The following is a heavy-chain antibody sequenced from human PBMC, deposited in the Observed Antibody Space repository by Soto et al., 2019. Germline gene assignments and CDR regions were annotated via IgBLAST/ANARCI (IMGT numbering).Heavy chain of an antibody. V-gene: IGHV3-23*01. CDR3: AKHKPVGGGSSSSD. D-gene: IGHD2-15*01. CDR1: GFTFRNFA. Sequence: EVHLLESGGGLLQPGGSLRLSCAASGFTFRNFAMSLVRQAPGKGLERVSASSGRGSGVNTFYADYVKVRFTIYRDNSKNPLYLQMNIQRAEDTAVYYCAKHKPVGGGSSSSDWGPGTLFPVFS. CDR2: SSGRGSGVNT. J-gene: IGHJ1*01.